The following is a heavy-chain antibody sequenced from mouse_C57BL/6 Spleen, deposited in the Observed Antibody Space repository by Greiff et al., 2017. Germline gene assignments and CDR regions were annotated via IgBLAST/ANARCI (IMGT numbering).Heavy chain of an antibody. D-gene: IGHD2-2*01. CDR3: AISPSYGYDGEGFDY. Sequence: VQLQQSGAELMKPGASVKLSCKATGYTFTGYWIEWVKQRPGHGLEWIGEILPGSGSTNYNEKFKGKATLTVDKSSSTAYMQLSSLTSEDSAVYYCAISPSYGYDGEGFDYWGQGTTLTVSS. J-gene: IGHJ2*01. CDR2: ILPGSGST. V-gene: IGHV1-9*01. CDR1: GYTFTGYW.